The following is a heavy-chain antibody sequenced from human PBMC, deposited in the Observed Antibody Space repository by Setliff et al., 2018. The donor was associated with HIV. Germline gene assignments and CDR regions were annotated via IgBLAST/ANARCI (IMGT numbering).Heavy chain of an antibody. CDR2: IRWNSGGI. CDR1: RFTFDDYA. D-gene: IGHD2-2*01. J-gene: IGHJ6*03. Sequence: GGSLRLSCAASRFTFDDYAMHWVRQAPGKGLEWVSGIRWNSGGILYADSVKGRFTISRDNSKNKVYLQMNNLRAEDTAVYYCARGRRVSSNYYYYYYMDVWGKGTTVTVSS. V-gene: IGHV3-9*01. CDR3: ARGRRVSSNYYYYYYMDV.